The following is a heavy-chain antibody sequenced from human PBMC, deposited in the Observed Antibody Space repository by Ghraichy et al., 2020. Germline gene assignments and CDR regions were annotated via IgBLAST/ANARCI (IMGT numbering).Heavy chain of an antibody. CDR1: GFTFSNAW. CDR3: TTGDSGYDEHPRLDY. J-gene: IGHJ4*02. CDR2: IKSKTDGGTT. D-gene: IGHD5-12*01. V-gene: IGHV3-15*01. Sequence: GGSLRLSCAASGFTFSNAWMSWVRQAPGKGLEWVGRIKSKTDGGTTDYAAPVKGRFTISRDDSKNTLYLQMNSLKTEDTAVYYCTTGDSGYDEHPRLDYWGQGTLVTVSS.